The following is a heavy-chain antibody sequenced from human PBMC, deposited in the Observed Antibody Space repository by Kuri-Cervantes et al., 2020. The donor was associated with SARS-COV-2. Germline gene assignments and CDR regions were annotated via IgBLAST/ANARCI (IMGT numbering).Heavy chain of an antibody. Sequence: GESLKISCAASGFTFSSYGMHWVRQAPGKGLEWVAFISYDGSSKYYADSVKGRFTISRDNSKNTLYLQMSSLRVEDTAVYYCAKDPHGIVVVVAAIDQWGQGTLVTVSS. CDR3: AKDPHGIVVVVAAIDQ. CDR2: ISYDGSSK. J-gene: IGHJ4*02. D-gene: IGHD2-15*01. V-gene: IGHV3-30*02. CDR1: GFTFSSYG.